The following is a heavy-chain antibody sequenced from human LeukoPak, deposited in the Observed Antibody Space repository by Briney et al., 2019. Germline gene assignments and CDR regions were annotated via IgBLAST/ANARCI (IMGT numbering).Heavy chain of an antibody. V-gene: IGHV4-34*01. D-gene: IGHD6-19*01. Sequence: TASETLSLTCAVYGGSFSGYYWSWIRQPPGKGLEWIGEINHSGSTNYNPSLKSRVTISVDTSKNQFSLKLSSVTAADTAVYYCARESRTSGLAVAGTGYWGQGTLVTVSS. CDR3: ARESRTSGLAVAGTGY. J-gene: IGHJ4*02. CDR1: GGSFSGYY. CDR2: INHSGST.